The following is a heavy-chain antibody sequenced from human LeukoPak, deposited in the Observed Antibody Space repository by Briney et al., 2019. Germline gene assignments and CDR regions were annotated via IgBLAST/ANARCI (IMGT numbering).Heavy chain of an antibody. V-gene: IGHV1-18*04. CDR1: GYTFTGYY. CDR2: ISAYNGNT. Sequence: ASVKVSCKASGYTFTGYYMHWVRQAPGQGLEWMGWISAYNGNTNYAQKLQGRVTMTTDTSTSTAYMELRSLRSDDTAVYYCARVTGTTTSAFDIWGQGTMVTVSS. CDR3: ARVTGTTTSAFDI. D-gene: IGHD1-7*01. J-gene: IGHJ3*02.